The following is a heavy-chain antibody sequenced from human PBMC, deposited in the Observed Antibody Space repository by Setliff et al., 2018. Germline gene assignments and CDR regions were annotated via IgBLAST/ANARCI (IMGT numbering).Heavy chain of an antibody. J-gene: IGHJ3*01. CDR1: GYIFTTHW. D-gene: IGHD2-15*01. CDR3: ATLGTVVVDAFDF. V-gene: IGHV5-51*01. CDR2: IYPGDSDT. Sequence: PGESLKISCQASGYIFTTHWIGWVRQMPGKGLEWMGIIYPGDSDTTYSPSFRGQVTMSVDKSISTAYLQWSSLTASDTAMYYCATLGTVVVDAFDFWGQGTRVTVSS.